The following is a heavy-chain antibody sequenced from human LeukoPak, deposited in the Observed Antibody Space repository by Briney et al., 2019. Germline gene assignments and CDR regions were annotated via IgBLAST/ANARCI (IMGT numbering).Heavy chain of an antibody. CDR3: ARSTGWYALT. J-gene: IGHJ4*02. CDR2: IYYSGST. CDR1: GGSISTYY. D-gene: IGHD6-19*01. V-gene: IGHV4-59*01. Sequence: PSETLSLTCSVSGGSISTYYWSWIRQPPGKGLEWIGYIYYSGSTNYNPSLKSRVTISVDRSKNQFSLKLRSVTAADTAVYYCARSTGWYALTWGQGTLVTVSS.